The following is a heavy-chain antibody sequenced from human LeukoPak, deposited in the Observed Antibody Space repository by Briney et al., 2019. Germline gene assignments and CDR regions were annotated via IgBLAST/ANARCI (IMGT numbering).Heavy chain of an antibody. Sequence: PGGSLRLSCAASVFSLSSYAMSWVRQAPGKGLEWVSAISGSGGSTYYADSVKGRFTISRDNSKNTLYLQMNSLRAEVSAGYDCAKDHLGLHHSRAYLAFSWFDPWGQGTLVTVSS. V-gene: IGHV3-23*01. D-gene: IGHD3-16*01. CDR3: AKDHLGLHHSRAYLAFSWFDP. CDR1: VFSLSSYA. CDR2: ISGSGGST. J-gene: IGHJ5*02.